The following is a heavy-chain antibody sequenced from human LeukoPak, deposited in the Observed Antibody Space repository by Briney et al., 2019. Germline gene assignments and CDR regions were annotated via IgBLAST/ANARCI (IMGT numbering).Heavy chain of an antibody. Sequence: GGSLRLSCAASGFTFSNYAMSWVRQAPGKGLEWVSTIGGSGTSTYYTDSVKGRFAISRDNSKSTLYLQMNSLRADDTAVYYCAKRSSDYYWGFDYWGQGTLVTVSS. CDR1: GFTFSNYA. CDR2: IGGSGTST. V-gene: IGHV3-23*01. D-gene: IGHD3-22*01. CDR3: AKRSSDYYWGFDY. J-gene: IGHJ4*02.